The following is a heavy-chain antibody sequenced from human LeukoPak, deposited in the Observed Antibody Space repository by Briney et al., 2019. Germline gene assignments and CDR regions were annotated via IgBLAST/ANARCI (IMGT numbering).Heavy chain of an antibody. Sequence: GGSLRLSCAASGFTFSSYAMSWVRQAPGKGLEWVSAISGSGGSTYYADSVKGRFTISRDNSKNTLYLQMNSLRAEDTAGYYCAKALPVDFTPHYYYYGMDVWGQGTTVTVSS. CDR3: AKALPVDFTPHYYYYGMDV. D-gene: IGHD3-9*01. CDR2: ISGSGGST. J-gene: IGHJ6*02. CDR1: GFTFSSYA. V-gene: IGHV3-23*01.